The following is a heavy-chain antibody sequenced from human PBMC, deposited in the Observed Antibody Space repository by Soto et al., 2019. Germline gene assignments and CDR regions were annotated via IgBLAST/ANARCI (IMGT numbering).Heavy chain of an antibody. CDR1: GFTFSSYG. Sequence: GGSLRLSCAASGFTFSSYGMHWVRQAPGKGLEWVAVISYDGSNKYYADSVKGRFTISRDNSKNTLYLQMNSLRAEDTAVYYCAKDRVRGKNWFDPWGQGTLVTVSS. V-gene: IGHV3-30*18. D-gene: IGHD3-10*01. CDR3: AKDRVRGKNWFDP. J-gene: IGHJ5*02. CDR2: ISYDGSNK.